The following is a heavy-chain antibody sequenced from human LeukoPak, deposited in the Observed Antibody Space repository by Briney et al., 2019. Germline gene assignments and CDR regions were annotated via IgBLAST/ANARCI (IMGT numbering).Heavy chain of an antibody. CDR1: GYTLTELS. Sequence: ASVKVSCEVSGYTLTELSMHWVRQAPGKGLEWMGGFDPEDGETIYAQKFQGRVTMTEDTSTDTAYMELSSLRSEDTAVYYCATPNYYDSSGYFTDAFDIWGQGTMVTVSS. V-gene: IGHV1-24*01. CDR3: ATPNYYDSSGYFTDAFDI. CDR2: FDPEDGET. D-gene: IGHD3-22*01. J-gene: IGHJ3*02.